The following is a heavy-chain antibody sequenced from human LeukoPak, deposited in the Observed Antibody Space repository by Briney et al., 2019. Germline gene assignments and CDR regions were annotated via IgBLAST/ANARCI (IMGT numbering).Heavy chain of an antibody. V-gene: IGHV3-30*18. J-gene: IGHJ6*02. CDR1: GFTFSSYG. CDR3: AKAGVGATRIYYYYYGMDV. Sequence: GGSLRLSCAASGFTFSSYGMHWVRQAPGKRLEWVAVISYDGSNKYYADSVKGRFTISRDNSKNTLYLQMNSLRAEDTAVYYCAKAGVGATRIYYYYYGMDVWGQGTTVTVSS. D-gene: IGHD1-26*01. CDR2: ISYDGSNK.